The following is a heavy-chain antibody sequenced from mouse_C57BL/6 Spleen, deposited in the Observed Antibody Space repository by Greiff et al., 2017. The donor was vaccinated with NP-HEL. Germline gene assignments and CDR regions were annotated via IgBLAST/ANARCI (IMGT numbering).Heavy chain of an antibody. CDR3: TDPGAWFAY. CDR1: GFTFSNYW. V-gene: IGHV6-3*01. Sequence: EVKLVESGGGLVQPGGSMKLSCVASGFTFSNYWMNWVRQSPEKGLEWVAQIRLKSDNYATHYAESVKGRFTISRDDSKSSVYLQMNNLRAEDTGIYYCTDPGAWFAYWGQGTLVTVSA. CDR2: IRLKSDNYAT. J-gene: IGHJ3*01.